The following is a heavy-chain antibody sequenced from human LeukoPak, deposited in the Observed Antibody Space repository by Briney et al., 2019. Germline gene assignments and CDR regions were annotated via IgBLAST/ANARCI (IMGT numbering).Heavy chain of an antibody. Sequence: GGSLRLSCAASGFTFSSYAMSWVRQAPGKGLEWVSAISGSGGSTYYADSVKGRFTISRDNSKNTLYLQMNSLRAEDTAVYYCARYGGYNSRPRRYFDYWGQGTLVTVSS. J-gene: IGHJ4*02. V-gene: IGHV3-23*01. D-gene: IGHD5-24*01. CDR1: GFTFSSYA. CDR3: ARYGGYNSRPRRYFDY. CDR2: ISGSGGST.